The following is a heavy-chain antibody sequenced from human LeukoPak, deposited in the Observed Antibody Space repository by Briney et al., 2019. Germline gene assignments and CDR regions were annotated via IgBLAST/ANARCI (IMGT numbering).Heavy chain of an antibody. D-gene: IGHD3-22*01. CDR2: IYPDDSDT. V-gene: IGHV5-51*01. CDR1: GYNFATDW. Sequence: GESLKISCKGSGYNFATDWIGWVRQRPGEGLEWIGIIYPDDSDTRYSPSFQGQVTMSADKSISTAYMQWSSLKASDTAMYYCARRLLLYYDSSGQRGPFDYWGQGTLVTVSS. CDR3: ARRLLLYYDSSGQRGPFDY. J-gene: IGHJ4*02.